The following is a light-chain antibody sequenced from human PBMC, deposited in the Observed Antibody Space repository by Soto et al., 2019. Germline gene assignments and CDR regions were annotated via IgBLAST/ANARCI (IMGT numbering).Light chain of an antibody. J-gene: IGLJ1*01. CDR2: RDN. CDR3: AAWDDSHNVLYV. CDR1: RSNIGSNT. Sequence: QSVPTLPPSVSGTPGPRVTVSCSGGRSNIGSNTVHWYQQLPGAAPTLLISRDNQRPSGVPDRFAASKSGTSASLAISGLQSEDEGDYYCAAWDDSHNVLYVFGTGTKVTVL. V-gene: IGLV1-44*01.